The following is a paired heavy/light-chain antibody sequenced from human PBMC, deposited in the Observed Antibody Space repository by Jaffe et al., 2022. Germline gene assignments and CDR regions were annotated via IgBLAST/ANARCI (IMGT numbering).Heavy chain of an antibody. Sequence: EVHLVQSGAEVKKPGESLKISCKGSEYSFASYWIAWVRQTPGKGLEWMGIIFPGDSETKYSPSFRGQVTISADKSINTAYLQWTSLKASDSAIYFCARHRHTQQDALDLWGQGTKVTVSS. CDR1: EYSFASYW. CDR3: ARHRHTQQDALDL. D-gene: IGHD2-15*01. J-gene: IGHJ3*01. CDR2: IFPGDSET. V-gene: IGHV5-51*01.
Light chain of an antibody. V-gene: IGLV3-21*02. CDR1: GIEYKS. CDR3: QVWDSTTDHRV. CDR2: DDR. Sequence: SYVLTQPPSVSVAPGLTARITCGGNGIEYKSVHWYQQKPGQAPVMVVYDDRDRPSGIPERFSGSNSGNTATLTINRVEVGDEADYFCQVWDSTTDHRVFGGGTKLTVL. J-gene: IGLJ3*02.